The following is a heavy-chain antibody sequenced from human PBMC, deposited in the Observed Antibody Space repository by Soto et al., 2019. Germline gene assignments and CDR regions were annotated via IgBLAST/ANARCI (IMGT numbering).Heavy chain of an antibody. V-gene: IGHV5-51*01. CDR2: IYPGDSDT. D-gene: IGHD2-2*01. CDR3: ARHSGEVVPAAIDWFDP. J-gene: IGHJ5*02. Sequence: GESLKISCKGSGYSFTSYWIGWVRQMPWKGLEWMGIIYPGDSDTRYSPSFQGQVTISADKSISTAYLQWSSLKASDTAMYYCARHSGEVVPAAIDWFDPWGQRTLVTVSS. CDR1: GYSFTSYW.